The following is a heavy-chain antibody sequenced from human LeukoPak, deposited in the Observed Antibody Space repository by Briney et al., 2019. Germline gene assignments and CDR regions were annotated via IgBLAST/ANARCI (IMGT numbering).Heavy chain of an antibody. J-gene: IGHJ3*02. V-gene: IGHV4-4*07. CDR1: GDSLSRYY. CDR2: IWKSGEH. Sequence: ETLSLTCTVSGDSLSRYYWSWIRQSAGKGLEWIARIWKSGEHKYNLSLKSRVTISLEVSKNQFSLTMRSVTAADTAMYFCARDDFGDVDAFDIWGQGTMVTVSS. D-gene: IGHD4-17*01. CDR3: ARDDFGDVDAFDI.